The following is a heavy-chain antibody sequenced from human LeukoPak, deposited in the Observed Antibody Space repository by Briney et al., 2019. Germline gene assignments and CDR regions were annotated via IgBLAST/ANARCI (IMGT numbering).Heavy chain of an antibody. Sequence: ASVKVSCKASGYTFTSYDINWVRPATGQGLEWMGWMNPNSGNTGYAQKFQGRVTMTRNTSISTAYMELSSLRSEDTAVYYCARGALGYGSEPSSFDYWGQGTLVTVSS. D-gene: IGHD3-10*01. CDR1: GYTFTSYD. CDR3: ARGALGYGSEPSSFDY. J-gene: IGHJ4*02. CDR2: MNPNSGNT. V-gene: IGHV1-8*01.